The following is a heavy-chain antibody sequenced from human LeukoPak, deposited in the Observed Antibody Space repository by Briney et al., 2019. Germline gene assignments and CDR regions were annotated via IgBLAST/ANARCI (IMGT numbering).Heavy chain of an antibody. J-gene: IGHJ4*02. CDR2: IFTRGTT. CDR1: GGSISSGSYY. Sequence: SQTLSLTCTVSGGSISSGSYYWDWIRQPAGKGLEWLGNIFTRGTTNYNASLESRLTISLDTARNQFSLSLRSVTAADTAIYFCARSSLAVYFNYWGQGTLVTASS. CDR3: ARSSLAVYFNY. V-gene: IGHV4-61*09. D-gene: IGHD6-19*01.